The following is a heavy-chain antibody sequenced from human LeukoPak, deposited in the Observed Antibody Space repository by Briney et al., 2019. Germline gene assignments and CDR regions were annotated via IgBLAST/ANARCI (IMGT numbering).Heavy chain of an antibody. D-gene: IGHD2-15*01. CDR1: GGSISSYY. CDR3: ARDDCSGGSCYRGWFDP. V-gene: IGHV4-4*07. CDR2: IYTSGST. Sequence: SETLSLTCTVSGGSISSYYWSWIRQPAGKGLEWIGCIYTSGSTNYNPSLKSRVTMSVDTSKNQFSLKLSSVTAADTAVYYCARDDCSGGSCYRGWFDPWGQGTLVTVSS. J-gene: IGHJ5*02.